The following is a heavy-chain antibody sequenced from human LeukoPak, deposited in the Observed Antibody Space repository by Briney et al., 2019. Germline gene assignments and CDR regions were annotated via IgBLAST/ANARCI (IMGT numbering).Heavy chain of an antibody. J-gene: IGHJ4*02. Sequence: PGGSLRLSCAASGLTFSNAWMSWVRQAPGKGLEWVGRIKSKTDGGTTDYAAPVKGRFTISRDDSKNTLYLQMNSLKTEDTAVYYCTTYHKLLWFGELLSQFDYWGQGTLVTVSS. CDR3: TTYHKLLWFGELLSQFDY. D-gene: IGHD3-10*01. CDR1: GLTFSNAW. CDR2: IKSKTDGGTT. V-gene: IGHV3-15*01.